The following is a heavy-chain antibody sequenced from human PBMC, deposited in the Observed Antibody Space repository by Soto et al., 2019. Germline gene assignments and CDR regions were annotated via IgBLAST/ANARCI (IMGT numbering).Heavy chain of an antibody. D-gene: IGHD1-1*01. CDR3: EVTTGY. CDR2: MSPDRGNT. J-gene: IGHJ4*02. Sequence: QVQVVQSRAAVKKPGASVRVSCKTSGYTFTDYDINWVRQAAGQGLEYMGWMSPDRGNTGYSQQFQGRVTMTSNTSTSTAYMELSSLTSEDTAVYYCEVTTGYWGQGTMVTVSS. CDR1: GYTFTDYD. V-gene: IGHV1-8*02.